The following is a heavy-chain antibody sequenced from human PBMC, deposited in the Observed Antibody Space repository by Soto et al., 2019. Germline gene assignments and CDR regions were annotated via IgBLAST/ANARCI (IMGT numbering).Heavy chain of an antibody. V-gene: IGHV6-1*01. Sequence: SQTLSLTCAISGDSVSSNSAAWNWIRQSPSRGLEWLGRTYYRSKWYNDYAVSVKSRITINPDTSKNRFSLQLNSVTPEDTAVYYCARDQNGYCSGGPCYYFDYWGQGTLVTVAS. CDR3: ARDQNGYCSGGPCYYFDY. J-gene: IGHJ4*02. CDR2: TYYRSKWYN. CDR1: GDSVSSNSAA. D-gene: IGHD2-15*01.